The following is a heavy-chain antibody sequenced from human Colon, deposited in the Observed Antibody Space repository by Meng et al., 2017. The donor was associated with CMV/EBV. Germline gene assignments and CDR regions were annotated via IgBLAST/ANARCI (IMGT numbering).Heavy chain of an antibody. J-gene: IGHJ5*02. CDR3: VKGHTMINP. V-gene: IGHV3-11*05. CDR2: ISPTGSDT. D-gene: IGHD3-16*01. Sequence: QVQRVRSGGGLGGPGGSLRLSCAASGFIFSDYYMTWIREAPGKGLEWVSYISPTGSDTNYADSVRGRFTISRDNAKNSLFLQMSSLTAEDTAVYYCVKGHTMINPWGQGTLVTVSS. CDR1: GFIFSDYY.